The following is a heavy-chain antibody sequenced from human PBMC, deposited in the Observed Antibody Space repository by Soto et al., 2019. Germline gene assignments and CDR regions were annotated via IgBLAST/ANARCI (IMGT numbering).Heavy chain of an antibody. CDR2: VRGDNGHT. D-gene: IGHD2-15*01. CDR1: GYTFTTHG. J-gene: IGHJ5*01. Sequence: QVQLVQSGAEVKKPGASVKVSCKASGYTFTTHGISWVRQVPGQGLEWMGWVRGDNGHTNYAQSLQGRVTMTTDTSTNTAYMELRSLRSDDTAVYYCARDVGYCRSGTCYREWFDSWGQGTLVTVSS. CDR3: ARDVGYCRSGTCYREWFDS. V-gene: IGHV1-18*01.